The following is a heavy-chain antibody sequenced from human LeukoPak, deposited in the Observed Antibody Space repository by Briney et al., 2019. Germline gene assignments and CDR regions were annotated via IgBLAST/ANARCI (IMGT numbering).Heavy chain of an antibody. V-gene: IGHV3-72*01. CDR1: GFTFSDHY. CDR2: IRNRARSYTT. D-gene: IGHD4-17*01. CDR3: ARNRSVTTTPGFDH. J-gene: IGHJ4*02. Sequence: GGSLRLSCAASGFTFSDHYMDWVRQAPGKGLQWVARIRNRARSYTTQYAPSVRDRFTISRDDTENSLFLQMNSLNTEDTAVYYCARNRSVTTTPGFDHWGQGTLVTVSS.